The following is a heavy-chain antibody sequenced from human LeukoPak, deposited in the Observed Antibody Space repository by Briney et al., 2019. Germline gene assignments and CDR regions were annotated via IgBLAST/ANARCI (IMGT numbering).Heavy chain of an antibody. V-gene: IGHV3-48*01. CDR1: GFTFSSYS. D-gene: IGHD3-9*01. CDR3: ARFDGGGHDY. CDR2: ISSSSSTI. Sequence: PGGSLRLSCAASGFTFSSYSMNWVRQAPGKGLEWVSYISSSSSTIYYADSVKGRFTISRDNAKNSLYLQMNSLRAEDTAVYYCARFDGGGHDYWGQGTLVTVSS. J-gene: IGHJ4*02.